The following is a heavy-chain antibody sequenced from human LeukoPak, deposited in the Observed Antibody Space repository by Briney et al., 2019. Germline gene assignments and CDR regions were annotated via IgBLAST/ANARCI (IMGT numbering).Heavy chain of an antibody. D-gene: IGHD6-6*01. Sequence: SETLSLTCTVSGGSISSGGYYWSWIPQPPGKGLEWIVYIYHSGSTYYNPSLKSRVTISVDRSKNQFSLKLSSVTAADTAVYYCARDAIFPYSSSPPRDYWGQGTLVTVSS. CDR2: IYHSGST. CDR3: ARDAIFPYSSSPPRDY. J-gene: IGHJ4*02. V-gene: IGHV4-30-2*01. CDR1: GGSISSGGYY.